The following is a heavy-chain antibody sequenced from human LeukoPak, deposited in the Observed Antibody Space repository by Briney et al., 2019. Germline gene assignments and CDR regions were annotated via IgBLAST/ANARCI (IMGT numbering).Heavy chain of an antibody. D-gene: IGHD3-22*01. Sequence: PSETLSLTCTVSGGSISTSSYYWGWVRQPPGKGLEWIGNIFYSGSTYYSPSLKSRVTISLDTSRNQFSLKLSSVTAADTAVYYCARDQYYYDSSGYLFDYWGQGTLVTVSS. CDR2: IFYSGST. CDR1: GGSISTSSYY. CDR3: ARDQYYYDSSGYLFDY. J-gene: IGHJ4*02. V-gene: IGHV4-39*07.